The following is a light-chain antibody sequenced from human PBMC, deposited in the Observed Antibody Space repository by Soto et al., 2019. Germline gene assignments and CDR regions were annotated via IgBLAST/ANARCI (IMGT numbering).Light chain of an antibody. CDR2: DAS. V-gene: IGKV3-11*01. CDR1: QSVSTF. CDR3: QQGTDWPPGT. Sequence: IVLTQSPGTLSMSPGERVTLSCSASQSVSTFLAWYQHKPGQAPRLLIYDASNRATGIPDRFRGSGSGTDFTLTISSLEPEDFALYYCQQGTDWPPGTFGQGTKVEI. J-gene: IGKJ1*01.